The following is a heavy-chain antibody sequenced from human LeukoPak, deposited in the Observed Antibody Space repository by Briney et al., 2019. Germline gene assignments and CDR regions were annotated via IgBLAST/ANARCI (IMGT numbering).Heavy chain of an antibody. CDR1: GFTFKNYG. Sequence: GGSLRLSCVASGFTFKNYGMHWVRQAPGKGLEWVAVIAYDESNKDHADSVKGRFTISRDNSKNTLYLQMNSLRVEDTAVYYCAKGESFCDILTGYSPYYYGMDVWGQGTTVTVS. J-gene: IGHJ6*02. D-gene: IGHD3-9*01. CDR3: AKGESFCDILTGYSPYYYGMDV. CDR2: IAYDESNK. V-gene: IGHV3-30*18.